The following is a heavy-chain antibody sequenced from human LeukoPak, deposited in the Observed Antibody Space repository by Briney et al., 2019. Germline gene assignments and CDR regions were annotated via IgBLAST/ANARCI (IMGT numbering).Heavy chain of an antibody. CDR1: GFMFDDYT. V-gene: IGHV3-43*01. J-gene: IGHJ4*02. CDR2: INWGGGSR. D-gene: IGHD6-13*01. Sequence: PGGSLRLSCAASGFMFDDYTMHWVRQAPGKGLEWVSLINWGGGSRYYAASVKGRFTVSRDNAKNTLYLQMNSLRAEDTAVYYCARIPNSSSWPFDYWGQGTLVTVSS. CDR3: ARIPNSSSWPFDY.